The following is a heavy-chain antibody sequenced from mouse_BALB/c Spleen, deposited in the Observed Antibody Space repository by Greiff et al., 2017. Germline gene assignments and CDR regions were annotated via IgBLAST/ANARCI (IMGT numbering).Heavy chain of an antibody. D-gene: IGHD1-1*01. V-gene: IGHV14-3*02. J-gene: IGHJ2*01. Sequence: VQLKESGAELVKPGASVKLSCTASGFNIKDTYMHWVKQRPEQGLEWIGRIDPANGNTKYDPKFQGKATITADTSSNTAYLQLSSLTSEDTAVYYCARSGSSYYFDYWGQGTTLTVSS. CDR3: ARSGSSYYFDY. CDR2: IDPANGNT. CDR1: GFNIKDTY.